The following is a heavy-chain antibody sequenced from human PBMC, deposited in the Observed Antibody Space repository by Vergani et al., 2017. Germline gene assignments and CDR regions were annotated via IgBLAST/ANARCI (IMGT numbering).Heavy chain of an antibody. Sequence: EVQLLESGGGLVQPGGSLRLSCAASGFTFSSYAMSWVRQAPGKGLEWVSAISGSGGSTYYADSVKGRFTISRDNSKNSLYLQMNSLRAEDTAVYYCARDGVGYCSSTSCRPFDYWGQGTLVTVSS. D-gene: IGHD2-2*01. CDR2: ISGSGGST. V-gene: IGHV3-23*01. CDR1: GFTFSSYA. J-gene: IGHJ4*02. CDR3: ARDGVGYCSSTSCRPFDY.